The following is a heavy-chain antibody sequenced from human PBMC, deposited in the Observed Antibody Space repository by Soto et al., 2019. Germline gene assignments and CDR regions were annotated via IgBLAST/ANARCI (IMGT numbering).Heavy chain of an antibody. V-gene: IGHV1-3*01. J-gene: IGHJ5*02. Sequence: ASVKVSCKASGYTFTSYAMHWVRQAPGQRLEWMGWINAGNGNTKYSQKFQGRVTVTRDTSASTAYMELSSLRSDDTAVYYCACGPANCVSTSCVADTAPWGLSGPTDQNRLGWFAPGGQRTLF. CDR1: GYTFTSYA. CDR3: ACGPANCVSTSCVADTAPWGLSGPTDQNRLGWFAP. D-gene: IGHD2-2*01. CDR2: INAGNGNT.